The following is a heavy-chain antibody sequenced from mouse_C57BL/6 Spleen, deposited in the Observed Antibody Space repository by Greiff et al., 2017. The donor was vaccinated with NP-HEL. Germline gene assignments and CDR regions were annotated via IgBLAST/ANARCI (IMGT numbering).Heavy chain of an antibody. V-gene: IGHV1-81*01. J-gene: IGHJ1*03. D-gene: IGHD1-1*01. CDR2: IYPRSGNT. CDR3: ARGPQYYGSSYYCDCYV. CDR1: GYTFTSYG. Sequence: VQGVESGAELARPGASVKLSCKASGYTFTSYGISWVKQRTGQGLAWIGEIYPRSGNTYYNEKFKGKATLTADKSYSTAYMELRSLPSEDSALLCCARGPQYYGSSYYCDCYVWGTGTTVTVSS.